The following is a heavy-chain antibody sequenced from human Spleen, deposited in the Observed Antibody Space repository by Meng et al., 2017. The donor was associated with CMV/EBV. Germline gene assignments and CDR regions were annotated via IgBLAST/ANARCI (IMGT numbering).Heavy chain of an antibody. D-gene: IGHD3-3*01. CDR2: ISYDGSNE. CDR3: ARDGPRVTIFGVLDY. Sequence: SGFTFSSYGLHWVRQAPGKGLEWVAVISYDGSNEYYADSVKGRFTISRDNSKNTVFLQMNSLRGEDTAVYHCARDGPRVTIFGVLDYWGQGTLVTVSS. J-gene: IGHJ4*02. V-gene: IGHV3-30*14. CDR1: GFTFSSYG.